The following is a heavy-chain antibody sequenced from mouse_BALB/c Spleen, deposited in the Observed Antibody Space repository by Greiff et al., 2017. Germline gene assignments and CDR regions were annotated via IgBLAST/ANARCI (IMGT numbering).Heavy chain of an antibody. CDR2: IRNKANGYTT. Sequence: EVKLMESGGGLVQPGGSLRLSCATSGFTFTDYYMSWVRQPPGKALEWLGFIRNKANGYTTEYSASVKGRFTISRDNSQSILYLQMNTLRAEDSATYYCARDSRREYYYAMDYWGQGTSVTVSS. CDR1: GFTFTDYY. CDR3: ARDSRREYYYAMDY. J-gene: IGHJ4*01. V-gene: IGHV7-3*02.